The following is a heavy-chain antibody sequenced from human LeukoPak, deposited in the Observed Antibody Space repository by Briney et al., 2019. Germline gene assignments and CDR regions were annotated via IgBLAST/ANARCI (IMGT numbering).Heavy chain of an antibody. Sequence: PGGSLRLSCAASGFTFSSYAMSWLRPAPGKGLEWVSTITGGLESTYYAGSVKGRFTISKDNSQNPLYLQMNSLRAEDTAVYYCAKRPKGYFDYWGQGTLVTVSS. J-gene: IGHJ4*02. CDR2: ITGGLEST. CDR3: AKRPKGYFDY. V-gene: IGHV3-23*01. CDR1: GFTFSSYA.